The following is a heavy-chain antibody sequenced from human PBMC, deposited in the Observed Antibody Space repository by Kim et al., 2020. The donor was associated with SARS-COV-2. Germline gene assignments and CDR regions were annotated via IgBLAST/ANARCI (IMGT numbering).Heavy chain of an antibody. Sequence: TDNNPSPKSRLTISVDASKNQYSLKLSSVPAADTAVYYCARDYGSGSFDYWGQGTLVTVSS. CDR3: ARDYGSGSFDY. J-gene: IGHJ4*02. V-gene: IGHV4-31*02. D-gene: IGHD3-10*01. CDR2: T.